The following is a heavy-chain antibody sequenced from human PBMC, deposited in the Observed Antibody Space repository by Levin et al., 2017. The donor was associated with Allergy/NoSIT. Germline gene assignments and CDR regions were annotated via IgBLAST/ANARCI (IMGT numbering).Heavy chain of an antibody. V-gene: IGHV1-46*01. J-gene: IGHJ4*02. CDR1: GYTFTNFQ. CDR3: ARVLGHACAGAGY. D-gene: IGHD2-8*02. CDR2: INPSGGST. Sequence: GASVKVSCKASGYTFTNFQMHWVRQAPGKGLEWMGIINPSGGSTNYAQKFLDRVTMTRDTSTNTVYMELSSLRSDDTAVYYCARVLGHACAGAGYWGQGTLVTVSS.